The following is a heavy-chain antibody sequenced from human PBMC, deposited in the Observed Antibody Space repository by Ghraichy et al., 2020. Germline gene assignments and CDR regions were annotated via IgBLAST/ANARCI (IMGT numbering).Heavy chain of an antibody. D-gene: IGHD2-21*01. CDR2: INPSGGST. V-gene: IGHV1-46*01. CDR3: ARGATTVVIAMAFDI. J-gene: IGHJ3*02. CDR1: GYTFTSYY. Sequence: ASVKVSCKASGYTFTSYYMHWVRQAPGQGLEWMGIINPSGGSTSYAQKFQGRVTMTRDTSTSTVYMELSSLRSEDTAVYYCARGATTVVIAMAFDIWGQGTMVTVSS.